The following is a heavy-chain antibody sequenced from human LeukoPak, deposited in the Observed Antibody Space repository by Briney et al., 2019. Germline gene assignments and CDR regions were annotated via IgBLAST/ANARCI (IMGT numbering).Heavy chain of an antibody. D-gene: IGHD2-21*01. CDR3: ARHRFASPLDS. CDR1: GGSFSGYY. CDR2: INHSGST. V-gene: IGHV4-34*01. Sequence: SETLSLTCAVYGGSFSGYYWSWIRQPPGKGLEWIGEINHSGSTNYNPSLKSRVTISLDTSKDQISLKLSSVTAADTAVYYCARHRFASPLDSWGQGTLVTVSS. J-gene: IGHJ4*02.